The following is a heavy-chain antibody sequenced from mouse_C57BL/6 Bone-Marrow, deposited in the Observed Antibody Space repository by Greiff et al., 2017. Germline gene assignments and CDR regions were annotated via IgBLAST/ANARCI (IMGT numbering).Heavy chain of an antibody. D-gene: IGHD4-1*02. CDR3: ARDSSTGTGYYFDY. Sequence: EVKLMESGGGLVQSGRSLRLSCATSGFTFSDFYMEWVRQAPGKGLEWIAASRNKANDSTTEYSASVKGRLIVSRDTSPGILYLQMNALRAEDTAIYVCARDSSTGTGYYFDYWGQGTTLTVSS. CDR2: SRNKANDSTT. J-gene: IGHJ2*01. V-gene: IGHV7-1*01. CDR1: GFTFSDFY.